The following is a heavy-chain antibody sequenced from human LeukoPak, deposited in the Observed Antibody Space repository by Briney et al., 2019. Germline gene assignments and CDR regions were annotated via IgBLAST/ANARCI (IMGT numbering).Heavy chain of an antibody. V-gene: IGHV1-69*01. CDR1: GGTFSSYA. J-gene: IGHJ4*02. CDR2: IIPIFGTA. CDR3: ARGRGLGVVSPYFDY. D-gene: IGHD3-3*01. Sequence: SVKVSCKASGGTFSSYAISWVRQAPGQGLEWMGGIIPIFGTANYAQKFQGRVTITADESTSTAYMELSSLRAEDTAVYYCARGRGLGVVSPYFDYWGQGTLVTVSS.